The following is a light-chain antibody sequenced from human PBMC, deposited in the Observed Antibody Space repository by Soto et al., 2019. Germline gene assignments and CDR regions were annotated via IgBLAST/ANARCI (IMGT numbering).Light chain of an antibody. Sequence: EIVMTQSPVTLSVSPGESATLSCRASRSVSRNVAWYQQKPGQAPRLLIYGASSRATGIPDRFSGSGSGTDFTLTISRLEPEDFAVYYCHQYDSSPLTFGGGTKVEIK. CDR3: HQYDSSPLT. CDR1: RSVSRN. V-gene: IGKV3-20*01. J-gene: IGKJ4*01. CDR2: GAS.